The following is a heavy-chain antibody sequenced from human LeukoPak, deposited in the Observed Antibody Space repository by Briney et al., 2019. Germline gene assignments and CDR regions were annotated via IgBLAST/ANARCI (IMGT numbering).Heavy chain of an antibody. CDR1: GYTFTSYG. D-gene: IGHD3-10*01. CDR3: ARGQYYGSGSHNWFDP. Sequence: ASVKVSCKASGYTFTSYGISWVRQAPGQGLEWMGWISAYNGNTNYAQKLQGRVTMTTDTSTSTAYTELRSLRSDDTAVYYCARGQYYGSGSHNWFDPWGQGTLVTVSS. CDR2: ISAYNGNT. V-gene: IGHV1-18*04. J-gene: IGHJ5*02.